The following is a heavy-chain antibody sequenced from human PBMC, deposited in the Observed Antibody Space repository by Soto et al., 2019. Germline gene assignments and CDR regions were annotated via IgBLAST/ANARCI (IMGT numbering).Heavy chain of an antibody. CDR3: AKATYYEFWSGSGPFDY. V-gene: IGHV3-23*01. D-gene: IGHD3-3*01. CDR2: LSGSGGSA. CDR1: GFPFSGYA. J-gene: IGHJ4*02. Sequence: EVQLLATGGGFIQPGGSLRLSCAASGFPFSGYAMSWVRQAPGKGLEWVSDLSGSGGSAYYGASVKGRFTISRDNSKNSVYLKMHSLIAEYTAVYYWAKATYYEFWSGSGPFDYWGQGTLVTVSS.